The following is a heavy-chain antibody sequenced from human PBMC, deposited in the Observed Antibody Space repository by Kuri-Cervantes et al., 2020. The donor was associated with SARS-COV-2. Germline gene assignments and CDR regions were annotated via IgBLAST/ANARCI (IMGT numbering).Heavy chain of an antibody. D-gene: IGHD1-26*01. CDR1: GGSISSSSYY. CDR2: IYYSGST. Sequence: SETLSLTCTVSGGSISSSSYYWGWIRQPPGKGLEWIGSIYYSGSTYYNTSLKNRVTISVDTYKNQFSLKLSSVTAADTAVYYCARARIVGANVDAFDIWGQGTMVTVSS. V-gene: IGHV4-39*07. CDR3: ARARIVGANVDAFDI. J-gene: IGHJ3*02.